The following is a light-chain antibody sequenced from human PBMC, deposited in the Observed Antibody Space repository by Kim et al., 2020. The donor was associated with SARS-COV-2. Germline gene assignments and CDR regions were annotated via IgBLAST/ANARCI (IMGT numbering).Light chain of an antibody. CDR2: DVT. CDR1: TSDVGGYNY. J-gene: IGLJ3*02. Sequence: QSALTQPRSVSGSPGQSVTISCTGTTSDVGGYNYVSWYQQHPGEAPKLILFDVTQRPSGVPNRFSGSKSGNTASLTISGLQAEDETDYYCCSYAGRSTWVFGGGTKLTVL. V-gene: IGLV2-11*01. CDR3: CSYAGRSTWV.